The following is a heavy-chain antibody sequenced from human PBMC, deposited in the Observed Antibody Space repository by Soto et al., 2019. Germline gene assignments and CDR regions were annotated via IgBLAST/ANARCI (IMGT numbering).Heavy chain of an antibody. CDR1: RYSFASYW. Sequence: PGESLKISCKGSRYSFASYWIGWVRQMPGKGLEWMGIIYPGDSDTRYSPSFQGQVTISADKSISTAYLQWSSLKASDTAMYYCARHPSSGYNWFDPWGQGTLVTVSS. V-gene: IGHV5-51*01. CDR2: IYPGDSDT. D-gene: IGHD3-22*01. J-gene: IGHJ5*02. CDR3: ARHPSSGYNWFDP.